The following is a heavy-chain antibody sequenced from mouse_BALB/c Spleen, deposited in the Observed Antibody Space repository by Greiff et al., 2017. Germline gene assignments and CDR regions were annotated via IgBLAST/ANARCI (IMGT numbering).Heavy chain of an antibody. Sequence: QVQLQQPGAELVRPGASVKLSCKASGYTFTSYWINWVKQRPGQGLEWIGNIYPSDSYTNYNQKFKDKATLTVDKSSSTAYMQLSSLTSDDSAVYFCARERGFAYWGQGTLVTVSA. CDR2: IYPSDSYT. CDR3: ARERGFAY. CDR1: GYTFTSYW. J-gene: IGHJ3*01. V-gene: IGHV1-69*02.